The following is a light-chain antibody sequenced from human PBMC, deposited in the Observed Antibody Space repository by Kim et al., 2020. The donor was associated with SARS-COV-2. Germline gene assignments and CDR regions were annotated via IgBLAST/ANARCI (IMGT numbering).Light chain of an antibody. J-gene: IGLJ3*02. CDR1: GGSIASNY. V-gene: IGLV6-57*03. CDR3: QSFDTSVWV. Sequence: GKTVNISCTRSGGSIASNYVQWYQKRPGSAPTTVIYEDNVRPSEVPDRFSGSIDSSSNSASLTISGLKTEDEADYYCQSFDTSVWVFGGGTQLTVL. CDR2: EDN.